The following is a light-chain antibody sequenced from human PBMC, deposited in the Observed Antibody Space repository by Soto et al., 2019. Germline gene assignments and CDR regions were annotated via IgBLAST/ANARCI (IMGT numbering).Light chain of an antibody. CDR1: HSVTTH. CDR2: DAS. Sequence: EIVLTQSPDTLSLSPGERATLSCWASHSVTTHLAWFQQRPGQTPRLLIYDASTGAPGIPARFSGRGSGADFTLTISSLEPEDFAVYYCQQRSDSITFGQGTRLEIK. CDR3: QQRSDSIT. V-gene: IGKV3-11*01. J-gene: IGKJ5*01.